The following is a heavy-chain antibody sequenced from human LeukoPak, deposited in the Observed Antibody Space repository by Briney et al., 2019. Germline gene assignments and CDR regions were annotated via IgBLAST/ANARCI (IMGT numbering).Heavy chain of an antibody. CDR1: GYTFIDYY. CDR3: ARDEIAVAGFGTFDY. Sequence: GASVKVSCKASGYTFIDYYIHWVRQAPGQGLEWMGGIIPIFGTPNYAQKFQGRVTISADESTSTVYMELSSLRSEDTAVFYCARDEIAVAGFGTFDYWGQGTLVTVSS. J-gene: IGHJ4*02. V-gene: IGHV1-69*13. D-gene: IGHD6-19*01. CDR2: IIPIFGTP.